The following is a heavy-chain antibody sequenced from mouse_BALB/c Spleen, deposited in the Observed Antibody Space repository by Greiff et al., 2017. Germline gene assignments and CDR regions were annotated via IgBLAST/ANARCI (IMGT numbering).Heavy chain of an antibody. CDR2: IRNKANGYKT. Sequence: EVQLVESGGGLVQPGGSLRLSCATSGFTFTDYYMSWVRQPPGKALEWLGFIRNKANGYKTEYSATVKGRFTISRDNTQSILYLQMNTLRAEDSATYYCARDGGIYYGNYGPYYYAMDYWGQGTSVTVSS. D-gene: IGHD2-1*01. V-gene: IGHV7-3*02. CDR3: ARDGGIYYGNYGPYYYAMDY. CDR1: GFTFTDYY. J-gene: IGHJ4*01.